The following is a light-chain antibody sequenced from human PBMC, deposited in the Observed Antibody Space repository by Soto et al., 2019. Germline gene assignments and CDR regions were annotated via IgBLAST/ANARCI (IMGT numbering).Light chain of an antibody. J-gene: IGLJ3*02. V-gene: IGLV2-14*01. CDR2: EVS. CDR1: SSDVGGYNY. CDR3: GSYTSSSTVV. Sequence: QSALTQPASVSGSPGQSITISCTGTSSDVGGYNYVSWYQQHPGKAPKLMIYEVSNRPSGVSNRFSGSKSGNMASLTISGLQAEDEADYYCGSYTSSSTVVFGGGTKLTVL.